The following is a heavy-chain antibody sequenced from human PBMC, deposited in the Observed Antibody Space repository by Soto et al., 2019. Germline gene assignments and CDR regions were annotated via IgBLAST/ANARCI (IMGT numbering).Heavy chain of an antibody. Sequence: SVKVSCTASGVTFSSYAISWVRQAPGQGLEWMGGIIPIFGTANYAQKFQGRVTITADESTSTAYMELSSLRSEDTAVYYCARDRYDFWSGYFDYWGQGTLVTVSS. J-gene: IGHJ4*02. CDR1: GVTFSSYA. CDR3: ARDRYDFWSGYFDY. CDR2: IIPIFGTA. D-gene: IGHD3-3*01. V-gene: IGHV1-69*13.